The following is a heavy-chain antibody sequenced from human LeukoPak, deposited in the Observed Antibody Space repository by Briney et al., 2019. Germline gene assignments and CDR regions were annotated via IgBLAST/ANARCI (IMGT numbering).Heavy chain of an antibody. V-gene: IGHV3-7*01. CDR2: LNPDGSAK. J-gene: IGHJ4*02. D-gene: IGHD2-21*01. CDR1: GFTFSGSW. CDR3: AAWYAESTQEHNL. Sequence: PGRSLRLSCVASGFTFSGSWMNWIRQPPGRGLEWVANLNPDGSAKRYVDSVKGRFTTSRDNAEASFYLEMNSLRDEDTAVYYCAAWYAESTQEHNLWGQGIRVTVSS.